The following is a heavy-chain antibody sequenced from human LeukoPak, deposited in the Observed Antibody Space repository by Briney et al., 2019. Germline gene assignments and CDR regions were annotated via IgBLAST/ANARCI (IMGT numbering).Heavy chain of an antibody. J-gene: IGHJ6*02. CDR3: AKDLAVARTLYYYYGMDV. CDR2: ISGSGGST. CDR1: GFTFSSYA. V-gene: IGHV3-23*01. Sequence: GASLRLSCAASGFTFSSYAMSWVRQAPGKELEWVSAISGSGGSTYYADSVKGRFTISRDNSKNTLYLQMNSLRAEDTAVYYCAKDLAVARTLYYYYGMDVWGQGTTVTVSS. D-gene: IGHD6-19*01.